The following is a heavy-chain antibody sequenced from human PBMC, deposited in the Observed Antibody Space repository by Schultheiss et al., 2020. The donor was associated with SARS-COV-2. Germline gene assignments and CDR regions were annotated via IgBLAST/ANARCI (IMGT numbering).Heavy chain of an antibody. CDR1: GFTFSSYW. J-gene: IGHJ4*02. CDR2: IKQDGSEK. CDR3: ARPSATVTWELDY. V-gene: IGHV3-7*03. D-gene: IGHD4-17*01. Sequence: GGSLRLSCAASGFTFSSYWMSWVRQAPGKGLEWVANIKQDGSEKYYVDSVKGRFIISRDNAKNSLYLQMNSLRAEDTAVYYCARPSATVTWELDYWGQGTLVTVSS.